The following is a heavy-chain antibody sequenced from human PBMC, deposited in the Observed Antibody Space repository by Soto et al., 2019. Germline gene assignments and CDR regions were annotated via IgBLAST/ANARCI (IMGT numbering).Heavy chain of an antibody. V-gene: IGHV3-48*02. CDR2: ITSDTNTI. J-gene: IGHJ4*02. D-gene: IGHD6-19*01. CDR3: ARSVEGHFDY. Sequence: EVQLVESGGGLVQPGGSLRLTCAASGFPFSIYSMNWVRQAPGKGLEWSSYITSDTNTIKYADSVKGRFTISRDNAKNLVYLQMNSLREEDTAVYFCARSVEGHFDYWGQGTVVTFSS. CDR1: GFPFSIYS.